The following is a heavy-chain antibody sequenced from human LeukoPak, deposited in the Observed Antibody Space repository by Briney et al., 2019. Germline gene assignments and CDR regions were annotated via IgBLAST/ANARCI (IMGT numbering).Heavy chain of an antibody. Sequence: PGGSLRLSSAASGFTFSGFAMSCVRRTPGEGLEWGSGIIGSGDNTLYADSVKRRFTISRDNSKNTLYLEMNSLRAEDTAIYYCAKMKGHPLPKYYMDVWGQGTTVTVS. V-gene: IGHV3-23*01. CDR1: GFTFSGFA. CDR2: IIGSGDNT. CDR3: AKMKGHPLPKYYMDV. J-gene: IGHJ6*03.